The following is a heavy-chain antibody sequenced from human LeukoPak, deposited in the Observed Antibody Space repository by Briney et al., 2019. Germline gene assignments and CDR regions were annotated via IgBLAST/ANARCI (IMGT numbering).Heavy chain of an antibody. D-gene: IGHD3-22*01. CDR1: GGSISSSSYY. Sequence: SETLSLTCTVSGGSISSSSYYWGWIRQPPGKGLEWIGSIYHSGSTYYNPSLKSRVTISVDTSKNQFSLKLSSVTAADTAVYYCARFQGDYYDSSGYIFARDPYDAFDIWGQGTMVTVSS. V-gene: IGHV4-39*07. J-gene: IGHJ3*02. CDR3: ARFQGDYYDSSGYIFARDPYDAFDI. CDR2: IYHSGST.